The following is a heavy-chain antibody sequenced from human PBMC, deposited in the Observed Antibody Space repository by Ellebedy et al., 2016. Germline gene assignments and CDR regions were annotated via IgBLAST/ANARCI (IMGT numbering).Heavy chain of an antibody. CDR3: ARDPDSSSWYGAGMDV. J-gene: IGHJ6*02. CDR1: GFTFSSYS. CDR2: ISSSSSTI. D-gene: IGHD6-13*01. V-gene: IGHV3-48*01. Sequence: GESLKISCAASGFTFSSYSMNWVRQAPGKGLEWVSYISSSSSTIYYADSVKGRFTISRDNAKNSLYLQKNSLRAEDTAVYYCARDPDSSSWYGAGMDVWGQGTTVTVSS.